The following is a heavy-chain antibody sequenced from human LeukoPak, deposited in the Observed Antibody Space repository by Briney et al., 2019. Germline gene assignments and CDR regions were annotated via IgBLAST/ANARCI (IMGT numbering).Heavy chain of an antibody. CDR3: ARRAGDYSHPYDY. CDR1: GFSFRSYV. J-gene: IGHJ4*02. D-gene: IGHD3-22*01. V-gene: IGHV3-23*01. Sequence: GGSLRLSCAASGFSFRSYVMSWVRQAPGKGLEWVSSISGSGDSTYYADSVKGRFTISRDNSKNTLYLQMNSLRAEDTAVYYCARRAGDYSHPYDYWGQGTLVTVSS. CDR2: ISGSGDST.